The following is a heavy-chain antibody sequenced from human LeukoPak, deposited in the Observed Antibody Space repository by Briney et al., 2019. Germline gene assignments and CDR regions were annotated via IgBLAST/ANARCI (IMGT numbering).Heavy chain of an antibody. CDR1: GYTFTGYY. J-gene: IGHJ4*02. V-gene: IGHV1-2*02. CDR3: ARDGGYSGSYPDY. Sequence: ASVKVSCKASGYTFTGYYMHWVRQAPGQGLEWMGWINPNSGGTNYAQKFQGRVTMTRDTSISTAYMELSRLRSDDTAVYSCARDGGYSGSYPDYWGQGTLVTVSS. D-gene: IGHD1-26*01. CDR2: INPNSGGT.